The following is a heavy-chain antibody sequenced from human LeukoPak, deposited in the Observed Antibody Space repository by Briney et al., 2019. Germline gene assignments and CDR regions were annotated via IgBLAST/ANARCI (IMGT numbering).Heavy chain of an antibody. CDR1: GGSISSYY. CDR2: INHSGST. D-gene: IGHD5-18*01. Sequence: SETLSLTCTVSGGSISSYYWSWIRQPPGKGLEWIGEINHSGSTNYNPSLKSRVTISVDTSKNQFSLKLSSVTAADTAVYYCARISYGYEARDWGQGTLVTVSS. J-gene: IGHJ4*02. V-gene: IGHV4-34*01. CDR3: ARISYGYEARD.